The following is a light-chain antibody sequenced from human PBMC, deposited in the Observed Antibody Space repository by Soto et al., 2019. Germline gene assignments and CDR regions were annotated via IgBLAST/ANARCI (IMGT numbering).Light chain of an antibody. Sequence: QSALTQPASVSGSPGQSITISCTGTSSNLGSYDLVSWYQQYPGQAPKLLIYEASKRPAGVSDRFSGFKSGSTASLTISGLHADDEAEYYCCSFEGRTPLVVFGGGTKVTVL. V-gene: IGLV2-23*01. J-gene: IGLJ2*01. CDR3: CSFEGRTPLVV. CDR2: EAS. CDR1: SSNLGSYDL.